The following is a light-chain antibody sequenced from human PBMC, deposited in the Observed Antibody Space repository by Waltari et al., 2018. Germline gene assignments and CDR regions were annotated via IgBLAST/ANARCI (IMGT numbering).Light chain of an antibody. Sequence: DIQMTQSPSTLSASVGDTVTITCRASQGIGIWLAWYPQHPGRAPKLLIYKASIWQTGVPSRFSGSGSGTEFTLTIANLQPDDFATYFCHQCNTYSTFGQGTKVEIK. V-gene: IGKV1-5*03. CDR2: KAS. J-gene: IGKJ1*01. CDR3: HQCNTYST. CDR1: QGIGIW.